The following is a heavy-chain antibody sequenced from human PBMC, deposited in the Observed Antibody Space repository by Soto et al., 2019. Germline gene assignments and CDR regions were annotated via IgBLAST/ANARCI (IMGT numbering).Heavy chain of an antibody. CDR1: GFTFSSYA. Sequence: QVQLVESGGGVVQPGRSLRLSCAASGFTFSSYAMHWVRQAPGKGLEWVAVISYDGSNKYYADSVKGRFTIPRENSKNTLYLKRNGLGAEERVVYYCARGGPQDSYGRGLKVGGGEYYYYGMDVWGQGTTVTVSS. D-gene: IGHD5-18*01. CDR2: ISYDGSNK. J-gene: IGHJ6*02. V-gene: IGHV3-30-3*01. CDR3: ARGGPQDSYGRGLKVGGGEYYYYGMDV.